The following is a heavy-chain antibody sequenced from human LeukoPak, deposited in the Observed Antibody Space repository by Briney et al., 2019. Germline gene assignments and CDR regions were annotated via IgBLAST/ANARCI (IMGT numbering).Heavy chain of an antibody. CDR2: INPNSGGT. V-gene: IGHV1-2*02. Sequence: GSSVKVSCKASGGTFSSYAISWVRQAPGQGLEWMGWINPNSGGTNYAQKFQGRVTMTRDTSISTAYMELSRLRSDDTAVYYCARARGATFRFDYWGQGTLVTVSS. D-gene: IGHD1-26*01. J-gene: IGHJ4*02. CDR1: GGTFSSYA. CDR3: ARARGATFRFDY.